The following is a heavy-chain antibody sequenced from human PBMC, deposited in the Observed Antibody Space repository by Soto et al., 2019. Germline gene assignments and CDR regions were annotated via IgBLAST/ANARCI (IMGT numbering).Heavy chain of an antibody. D-gene: IGHD3-3*01. CDR2: ISSSSDFI. CDR3: VRGPLTNPFGLVFDY. V-gene: IGHV3-21*01. J-gene: IGHJ4*02. CDR1: GFTFGAYS. Sequence: QLVESGGGLAKPGGSLRLSCVGSGFTFGAYSMNWVRQSPEKGLEWVSSISSSSDFINYADSMKGRFTVSRDNAKNALYLQMNSLRTEDTAVYYFVRGPLTNPFGLVFDYWGQGTLVTVSS.